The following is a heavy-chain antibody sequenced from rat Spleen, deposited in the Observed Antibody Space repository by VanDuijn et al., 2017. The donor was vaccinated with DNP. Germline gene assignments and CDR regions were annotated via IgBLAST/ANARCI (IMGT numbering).Heavy chain of an antibody. CDR1: EFTFSYYW. Sequence: EVQLVESGGGLVQPGRSLKLSCAASEFTFSYYWMAWIRQVPGKGLEWIASITGGGGTTSYPDSVKGRFTISRDDAKNTLSLQMNSLRSEDTATYYCARVGDYHDGGDGDVLDVWGQGTSVTVSS. CDR2: ITGGGGTT. V-gene: IGHV5S23*01. J-gene: IGHJ4*01. D-gene: IGHD1-12*02. CDR3: ARVGDYHDGGDGDVLDV.